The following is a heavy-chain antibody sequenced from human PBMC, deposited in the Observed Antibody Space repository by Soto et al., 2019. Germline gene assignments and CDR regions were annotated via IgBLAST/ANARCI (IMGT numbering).Heavy chain of an antibody. D-gene: IGHD3-22*01. CDR2: INHSGST. Sequence: SETLSLTCAVYGGSFSGYYWTWIRQPPGTGLEWIGEINHSGSTKYNPSLKSRVTISVDTSKNQFSLNLSSVTAADTAIYYCARAKTTMIVPENFWGQGTLVTVSS. CDR1: GGSFSGYY. V-gene: IGHV4-34*01. CDR3: ARAKTTMIVPENF. J-gene: IGHJ4*02.